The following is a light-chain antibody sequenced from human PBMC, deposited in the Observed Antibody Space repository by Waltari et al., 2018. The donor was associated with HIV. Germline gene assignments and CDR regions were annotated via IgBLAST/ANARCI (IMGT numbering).Light chain of an antibody. CDR1: QNGFYSSNNRNY. CDR2: WAS. J-gene: IGKJ4*01. V-gene: IGKV4-1*01. Sequence: DIVMTQSPDSLAVSLGERATIKCKSSQNGFYSSNNRNYFSWYQQKAGQPPKLIIYWASSRQSGVPDRFSGSGSGTDFTLTISSLQAEDVAVYFCQQTYTIPPTFGGGTKVEIK. CDR3: QQTYTIPPT.